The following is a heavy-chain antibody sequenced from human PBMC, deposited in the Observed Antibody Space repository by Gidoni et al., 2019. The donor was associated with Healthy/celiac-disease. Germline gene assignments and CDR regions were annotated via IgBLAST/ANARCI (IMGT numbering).Heavy chain of an antibody. CDR1: GFPSSSSG. D-gene: IGHD3-3*01. V-gene: IGHV3-30*02. CDR3: AKDRLVFWSGLVGAFDI. J-gene: IGHJ3*02. Sequence: QVQLVASGGGVVQPGGSLRLSCAASGFPSSSSGMHWVRQAPGKGLEWVAFIRYDGSNKYYADSVKGRFTISRDNSKNTLYLQMNSLRAEDTAVYYCAKDRLVFWSGLVGAFDIWGQGTMVTVSS. CDR2: IRYDGSNK.